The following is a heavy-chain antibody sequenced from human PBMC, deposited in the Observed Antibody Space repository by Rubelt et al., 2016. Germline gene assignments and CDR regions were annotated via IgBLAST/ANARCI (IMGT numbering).Heavy chain of an antibody. Sequence: QVQLVQSGAEVKKPGASVKVSCKASGYTFTSYAMHWVRQAPGQRLEWRGWINAGNGNTKYSQKFQGRVTITRDTSASTADMELSSLRSEDTAVYYCARDIYSGSYYGYWGQGTLVTVSS. CDR3: ARDIYSGSYYGY. V-gene: IGHV1-3*01. J-gene: IGHJ4*02. CDR2: INAGNGNT. CDR1: GYTFTSYA. D-gene: IGHD1-26*01.